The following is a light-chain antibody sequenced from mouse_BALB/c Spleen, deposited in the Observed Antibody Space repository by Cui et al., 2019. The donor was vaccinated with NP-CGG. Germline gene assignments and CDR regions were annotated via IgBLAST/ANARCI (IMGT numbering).Light chain of an antibody. CDR2: GTN. Sequence: QAVVTQESALTTSPGETVTLTCRSSTGAVTTSNYANWVQEKPDHLFTGLIGGTNNRAPGVPARLSGSLIGDKAALTITGAQIEDEATYSCALWYSNHWVFGGGTKLTVL. V-gene: IGLV1*01. J-gene: IGLJ1*01. CDR1: TGAVTTSNY. CDR3: ALWYSNHWV.